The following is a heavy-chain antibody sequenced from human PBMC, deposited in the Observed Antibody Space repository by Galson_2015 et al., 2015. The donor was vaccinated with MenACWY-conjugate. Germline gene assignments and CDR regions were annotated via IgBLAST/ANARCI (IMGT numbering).Heavy chain of an antibody. CDR3: ARLPRGINLMVEGS. Sequence: ETLSLPRSVSGGSLYRDAFLGARVRPPPREGLEGIASIPYSETTHYSPSPKSRVSLSVYTSQKQFSLKLSSVTAADTTVYYCARLPRGINLMVEGSWGQGILVTVSS. V-gene: IGHV4-39*01. CDR2: IPYSETT. J-gene: IGHJ5*02. D-gene: IGHD3-10*01. CDR1: GGSLYRDAFL.